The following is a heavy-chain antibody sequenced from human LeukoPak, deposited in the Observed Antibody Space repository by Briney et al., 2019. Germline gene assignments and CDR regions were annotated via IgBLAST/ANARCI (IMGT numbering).Heavy chain of an antibody. CDR3: ARTTEGYCSSASCFGFSYSYYMDV. CDR1: GGSISSGSYY. Sequence: SETLSLTCTVSGGSISSGSYYWSWIRQPAGKGLEWIGRIYTSGSTNYNPSLKSRVTISVDTSKSQFSLKLSSVTAADTAVYYCARTTEGYCSSASCFGFSYSYYMDVWGKGTTVTISS. V-gene: IGHV4-61*02. CDR2: IYTSGST. D-gene: IGHD2-2*01. J-gene: IGHJ6*03.